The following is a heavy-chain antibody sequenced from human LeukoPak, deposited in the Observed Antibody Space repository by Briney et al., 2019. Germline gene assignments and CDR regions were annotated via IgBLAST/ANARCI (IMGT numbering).Heavy chain of an antibody. J-gene: IGHJ4*02. Sequence: GESLKISCKGSGYSFTSYWIGWVRQMPGKGLEWMGIIYPGDSDTRYSPSFQGQVTISADKSISTAYLQWSSLKASDTAMYYCARGRYFDWLFTSILDYWGRGTLVTVSS. CDR3: ARGRYFDWLFTSILDY. CDR1: GYSFTSYW. CDR2: IYPGDSDT. D-gene: IGHD3-9*01. V-gene: IGHV5-51*01.